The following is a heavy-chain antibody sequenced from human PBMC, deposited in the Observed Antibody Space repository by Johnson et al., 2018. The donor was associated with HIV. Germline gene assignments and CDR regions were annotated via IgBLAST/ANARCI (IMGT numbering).Heavy chain of an antibody. J-gene: IGHJ3*02. CDR2: IYSGGNT. CDR3: ARDNGAVAGPEGAFDI. D-gene: IGHD6-19*01. CDR1: RFTVSSNY. Sequence: EVQLVESGGGLVQPGGSLRLSCAASRFTVSSNYMTWVRQAPGKGLEWVSVIYSGGNTYYADSVKGRFTISRDNSKNTLYLQMNSLRAEDTAVYYCARDNGAVAGPEGAFDIWGQGTMVTVSS. V-gene: IGHV3-66*01.